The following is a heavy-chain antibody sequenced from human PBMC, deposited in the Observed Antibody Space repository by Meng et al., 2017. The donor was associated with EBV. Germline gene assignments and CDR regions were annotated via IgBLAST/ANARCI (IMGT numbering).Heavy chain of an antibody. J-gene: IGHJ4*02. CDR1: GGTFRSDA. D-gene: IGHD3-10*01. CDR2: LIPMTGVA. Sequence: QVQLAQPGPEVKKPGSSVSVPCKTSGGTFRSDAISWVRQAPGQGLVWMGGLIPMTGVAHYAQKFQDRVSIIADEFTSTHYLELSSLRSEDTAIYFCASESGRGFTPDYWGQGTLVTVAS. CDR3: ASESGRGFTPDY. V-gene: IGHV1-69*01.